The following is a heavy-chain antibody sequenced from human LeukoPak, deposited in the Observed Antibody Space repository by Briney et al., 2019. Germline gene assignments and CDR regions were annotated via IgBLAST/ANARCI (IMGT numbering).Heavy chain of an antibody. CDR2: ITSRSSSI. D-gene: IGHD6-13*01. CDR3: ARGESAAGDASEFAY. Sequence: PGGSLRLSCAASGFTFNTYIMTWVRQAPGKGLEWVSSITSRSSSIYYADSVKGRFTISRDNAKNSLYLHMNSLRAEGTAVYYCARGESAAGDASEFAYWGQGILVTVSS. CDR1: GFTFNTYI. J-gene: IGHJ4*02. V-gene: IGHV3-21*01.